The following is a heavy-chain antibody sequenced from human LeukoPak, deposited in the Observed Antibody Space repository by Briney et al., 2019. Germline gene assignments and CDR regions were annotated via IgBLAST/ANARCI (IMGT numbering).Heavy chain of an antibody. CDR2: IYHSGST. V-gene: IGHV4-38-2*02. CDR3: ARAPYCSGGSCYSSYYYGMDV. J-gene: IGHJ6*02. Sequence: SETLSFTCTVSGYSISSGYYWGWIRQPPGKGLEWIGSIYHSGSTYYNPSLKSRVTISVDTSKNQFSLKLSSVTAADTAVYYCARAPYCSGGSCYSSYYYGMDVWGQGTTVTVSS. D-gene: IGHD2-15*01. CDR1: GYSISSGYY.